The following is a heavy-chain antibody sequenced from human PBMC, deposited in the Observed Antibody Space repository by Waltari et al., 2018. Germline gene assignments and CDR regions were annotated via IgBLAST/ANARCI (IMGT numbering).Heavy chain of an antibody. V-gene: IGHV1-69*01. D-gene: IGHD6-13*01. Sequence: QVQLVQSGSELKKPGASVKVSCKASGYTFTSYAISWVRQAPGQGLEWMGGIIPIFGTANYAQKFQGRVTITADESTSTAYMELSSLRSEDTAVYYCARDPARAAGLPGYFDYWGQGTLVTVSS. J-gene: IGHJ4*02. CDR1: GYTFTSYA. CDR2: IIPIFGTA. CDR3: ARDPARAAGLPGYFDY.